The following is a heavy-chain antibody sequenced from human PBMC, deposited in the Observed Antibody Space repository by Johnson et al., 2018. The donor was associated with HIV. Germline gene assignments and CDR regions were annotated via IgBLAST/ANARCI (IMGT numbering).Heavy chain of an antibody. CDR1: GFSFSIYW. Sequence: VQLVESGGGLVQPGGSLRLSCGGSGFSFSIYWLTWVRQAPGQGLEWVANINHDGSEMYYVDSVKGRFTISRDNANNSLDVQMNSLRAEDTAVYYCARGRGALDIWGQGTMVTVSS. V-gene: IGHV3-7*04. CDR3: ARGRGALDI. D-gene: IGHD3-16*01. CDR2: INHDGSEM. J-gene: IGHJ3*02.